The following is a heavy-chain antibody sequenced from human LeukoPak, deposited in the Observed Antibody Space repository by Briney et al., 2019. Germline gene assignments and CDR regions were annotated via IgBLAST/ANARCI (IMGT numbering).Heavy chain of an antibody. Sequence: GGSRRLSCVASGITFRSSSMHWVRQAPGKGLEWLAFIRFDGSTKYYADSVKGRFTISRDNSKNTLYLQMNSLRAEDTAVYYCASSGYYSPFDYWGQGTLVTVSS. V-gene: IGHV3-30*02. CDR1: GITFRSSS. CDR2: IRFDGSTK. D-gene: IGHD3-22*01. J-gene: IGHJ4*02. CDR3: ASSGYYSPFDY.